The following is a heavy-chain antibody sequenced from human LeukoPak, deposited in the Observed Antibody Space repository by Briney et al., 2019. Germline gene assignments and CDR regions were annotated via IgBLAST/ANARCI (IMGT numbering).Heavy chain of an antibody. CDR2: IYYSGST. D-gene: IGHD3-3*01. CDR1: GGSISSYY. J-gene: IGHJ5*02. Sequence: SETLSLTCTVSGGSISSYYWSWIRQPPGKGLEWIGYIYYSGSTNYNPSLKSRVTISVDTSKNQFSLKLSSVTAADTAVYYCARGYYDLWSGPPPGFDPWGQGTLVTVSS. V-gene: IGHV4-59*01. CDR3: ARGYYDLWSGPPPGFDP.